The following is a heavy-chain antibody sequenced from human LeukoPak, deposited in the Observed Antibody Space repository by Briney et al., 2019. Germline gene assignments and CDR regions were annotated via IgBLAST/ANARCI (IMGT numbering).Heavy chain of an antibody. D-gene: IGHD3-9*01. Sequence: SETLSLTCTASGGSISSYYWSWIRQPPGKGLEWIGYIYYSGSTNYNPSLKSRVTISVDTSKNQFSLKLSSVTAADTAVYYCARHVSYYDILTGYGNWFDPWGQGTLVTVSS. CDR1: GGSISSYY. J-gene: IGHJ5*02. CDR3: ARHVSYYDILTGYGNWFDP. V-gene: IGHV4-59*08. CDR2: IYYSGST.